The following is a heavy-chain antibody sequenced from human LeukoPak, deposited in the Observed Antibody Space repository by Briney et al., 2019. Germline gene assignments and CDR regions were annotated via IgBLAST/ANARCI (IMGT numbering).Heavy chain of an antibody. CDR2: IYNGGDTI. J-gene: IGHJ4*02. V-gene: IGHV3-11*04. D-gene: IGHD7-27*01. CDR3: ARGHWGLDY. Sequence: GGSLRLSCATSGFTFSDHYMTWIRQAPGKGLETVSYIYNGGDTIYYADSVRGRFTISRDNAESSLYLQMNSLRAEDTAVYYCARGHWGLDYWGRGTLVTVSS. CDR1: GFTFSDHY.